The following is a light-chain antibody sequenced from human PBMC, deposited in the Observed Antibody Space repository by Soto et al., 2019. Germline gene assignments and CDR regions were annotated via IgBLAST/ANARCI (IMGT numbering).Light chain of an antibody. CDR3: SSYTSSSTRL. V-gene: IGLV2-14*01. CDR1: SSDVGGYNY. Sequence: QSVLTQPASVSGSPGQSITISCTGTSSDVGGYNYVSWYQQRPGKAPKLMIYDVSNRPSGVSNRFSGSKSGNTASLTISGLQAEDEADYYCSSYTSSSTRLFGTGTKVTVL. CDR2: DVS. J-gene: IGLJ1*01.